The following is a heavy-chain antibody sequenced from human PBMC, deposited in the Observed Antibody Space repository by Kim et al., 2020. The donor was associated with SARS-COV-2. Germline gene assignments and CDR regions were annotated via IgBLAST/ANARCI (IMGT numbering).Heavy chain of an antibody. D-gene: IGHD4-17*01. Sequence: ASVKVSCKASGYTFTSYGISWVRQAPGQGLEWMGWISAYNGNTNYAQKLQGRVTMTTDTSTSTAYMELRSLRSDDTAVYYCARVSPIMTTVTTPFDYWGQGTLVTVSS. V-gene: IGHV1-18*01. CDR1: GYTFTSYG. CDR3: ARVSPIMTTVTTPFDY. J-gene: IGHJ4*02. CDR2: ISAYNGNT.